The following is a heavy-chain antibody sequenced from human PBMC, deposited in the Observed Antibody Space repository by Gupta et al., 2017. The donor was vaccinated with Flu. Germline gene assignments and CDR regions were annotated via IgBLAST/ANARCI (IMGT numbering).Heavy chain of an antibody. D-gene: IGHD1-26*01. CDR3: ATYLSGSYYVFSY. V-gene: IGHV1-24*01. CDR1: GYPLLELS. CDR2: FDPEDGET. J-gene: IGHJ4*02. Sequence: QVQLVQSGAEVKKPGASVKFSCKVSGYPLLELSFPGLRQAPGKGLEWMGGFDPEDGETIYAQKFQGRVTMTEDTSTDTAYMELSSLRSEDTAVYYCATYLSGSYYVFSYWGQGTLVTVSS.